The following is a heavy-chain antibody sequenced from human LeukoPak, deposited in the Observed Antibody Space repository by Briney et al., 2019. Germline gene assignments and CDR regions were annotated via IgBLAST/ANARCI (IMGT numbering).Heavy chain of an antibody. CDR2: IKQDGSEK. J-gene: IGHJ4*02. D-gene: IGHD5-18*01. CDR1: GFTINNYW. CDR3: ARENTAVPGGDC. Sequence: PGGSLRLSCAASGFTINNYWMSWVRQAPGKGLEWVANIKQDGSEKYYVDSVKGRFTISRDNAKNSEYLQMNSLRAEDTAVYYCARENTAVPGGDCWGQGTLVTVSS. V-gene: IGHV3-7*01.